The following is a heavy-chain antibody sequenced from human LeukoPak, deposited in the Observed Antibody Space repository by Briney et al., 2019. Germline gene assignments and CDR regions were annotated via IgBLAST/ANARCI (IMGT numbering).Heavy chain of an antibody. J-gene: IGHJ4*02. Sequence: GASVKVSCKASGYTFTSYGISWVRQAPGQGLEWMGWISAYNGNTNYAQKLQGRVTMTTDTSTSTAYMELRSLRSDDTAVYYCARDPRGSGWYSTDYWGQGTLVTFSS. CDR1: GYTFTSYG. V-gene: IGHV1-18*01. CDR2: ISAYNGNT. CDR3: ARDPRGSGWYSTDY. D-gene: IGHD6-19*01.